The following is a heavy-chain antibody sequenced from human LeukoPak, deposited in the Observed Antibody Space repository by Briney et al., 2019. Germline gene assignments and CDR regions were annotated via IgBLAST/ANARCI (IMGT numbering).Heavy chain of an antibody. V-gene: IGHV1-69*13. J-gene: IGHJ5*02. D-gene: IGHD5-18*01. CDR2: IIPIFGTA. Sequence: ASVKVSCKASGGTFSSYAISWVRQAPGQGLEWMGGIIPIFGTANYAQKFQGRVTITADESTSTAYMELSSLRSEDTAVYYCVRGGRYSYGYRYNWFDPWGQGTLVTVSS. CDR3: VRGGRYSYGYRYNWFDP. CDR1: GGTFSSYA.